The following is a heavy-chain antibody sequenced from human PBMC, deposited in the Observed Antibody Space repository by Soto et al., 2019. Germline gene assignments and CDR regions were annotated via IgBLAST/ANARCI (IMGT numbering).Heavy chain of an antibody. D-gene: IGHD5-18*01. CDR2: LSASSGVT. CDR1: GFTFSSYS. CDR3: ARGRGYSYGKIDY. V-gene: IGHV3-48*02. J-gene: IGHJ4*02. Sequence: ESGGGLVQPGGSLRLSCAASGFTFSSYSMNWVRQAPGKGLEWVSYLSASSGVTYYADSVKGRFTISRDNAENSMYLQMSSLRDEDTAVYYCARGRGYSYGKIDYWGQGTLVTVSS.